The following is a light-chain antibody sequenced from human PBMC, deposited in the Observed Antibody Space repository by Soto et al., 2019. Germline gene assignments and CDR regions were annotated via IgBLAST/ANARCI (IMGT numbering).Light chain of an antibody. J-gene: IGKJ3*01. CDR2: GAS. Sequence: EIVLTQSPGTLSWSPGERATLSCRASQSVSSSYLAWYQQKPGQAPRLLIYGASSRATGIPDRFSGSGSGTDFTLTISRLEPEDFTVYYCQQYGISPFTFGPGTKVDVK. CDR1: QSVSSSY. V-gene: IGKV3-20*01. CDR3: QQYGISPFT.